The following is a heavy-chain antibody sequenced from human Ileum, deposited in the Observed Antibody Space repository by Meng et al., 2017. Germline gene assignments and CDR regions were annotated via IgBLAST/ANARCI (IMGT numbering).Heavy chain of an antibody. CDR2: INPNSGGT. J-gene: IGHJ4*02. V-gene: IGHV1-2*02. CDR3: ARGRNYYDSSGYFTIFDY. D-gene: IGHD3-22*01. Sequence: ASVKVSCKAFGYTFTGYYMHWVRQPPGQGLEWMGWINPNSGGTNYAQKFQGRVTMTRDTSVSTAYMELSRLRSDDTAVYYCARGRNYYDSSGYFTIFDYWGQGTLVTVSS. CDR1: GYTFTGYY.